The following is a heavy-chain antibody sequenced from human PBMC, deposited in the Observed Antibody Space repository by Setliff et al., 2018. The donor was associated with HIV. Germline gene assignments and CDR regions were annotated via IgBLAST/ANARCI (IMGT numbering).Heavy chain of an antibody. CDR1: GISFGNHW. J-gene: IGHJ6*02. CDR2: INADGVST. V-gene: IGHV3-20*01. D-gene: IGHD4-4*01. Sequence: PGGSLRLSCGASGISFGNHWMYWVRQAPGKGLVWVSRINADGVSTGYADSVKGRFTISRDNAKNSLYLQMNSLRAEDTALYHCARDLSLTTVTTGGRYGMDVWGQGTTVTVSS. CDR3: ARDLSLTTVTTGGRYGMDV.